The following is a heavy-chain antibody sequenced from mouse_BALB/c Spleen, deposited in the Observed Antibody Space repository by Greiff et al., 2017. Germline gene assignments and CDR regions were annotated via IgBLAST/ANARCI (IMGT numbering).Heavy chain of an antibody. Sequence: EVMLVESGGGLVQPGGSLRLSCATSGFTFTDYYMSWVRQPPGKALEWLGFIRNKANGYTTEYSASVKGRFTISRDNSQSILYLQMNTLRAEDSATYYCARGYYGYDFAYWGQGTLVTVSA. V-gene: IGHV7-3*02. J-gene: IGHJ3*01. CDR1: GFTFTDYY. CDR3: ARGYYGYDFAY. D-gene: IGHD2-2*01. CDR2: IRNKANGYTT.